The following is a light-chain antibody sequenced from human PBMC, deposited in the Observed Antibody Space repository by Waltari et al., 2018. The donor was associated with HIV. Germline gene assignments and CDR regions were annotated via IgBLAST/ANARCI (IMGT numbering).Light chain of an antibody. Sequence: QSALTQPASVSGSLGQSITISCSGARSDVGAYNLVSWYQKYPGKAPKLMIFEVIKRPSGVSDRFSGSRSGNTASLTISWLQTEDEGDYYCCSYSGTGVIFGGGTKVTVL. J-gene: IGLJ2*01. CDR1: RSDVGAYNL. CDR2: EVI. V-gene: IGLV2-23*02. CDR3: CSYSGTGVI.